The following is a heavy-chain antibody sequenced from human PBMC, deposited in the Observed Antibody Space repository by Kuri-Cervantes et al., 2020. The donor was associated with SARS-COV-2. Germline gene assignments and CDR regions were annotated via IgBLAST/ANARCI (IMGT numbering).Heavy chain of an antibody. V-gene: IGHV3-21*01. CDR2: ISSSSSYI. Sequence: GESLKISCSASGFTFSSYAMHWVRQAPGKGLEWVSSISSSSSYIYYADSVKGRFTISRDNAKNSLYPQMNSLRAEDTAVYYCARDRPSNYYGSGSSLDAFDIWGQGTMVTVSS. D-gene: IGHD3-10*01. J-gene: IGHJ3*02. CDR3: ARDRPSNYYGSGSSLDAFDI. CDR1: GFTFSSYA.